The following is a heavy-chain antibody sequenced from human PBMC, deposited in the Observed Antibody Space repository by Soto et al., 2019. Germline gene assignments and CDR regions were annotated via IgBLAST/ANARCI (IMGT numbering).Heavy chain of an antibody. CDR2: IYYSGST. CDR1: GGSISSYY. V-gene: IGHV4-59*01. Sequence: SETLSLTCTVSGGSISSYYWSWIRQPPGKGLEWIGYIYYSGSTNYNPSLKSRVTISVDTSKNQFSLKLSSVTAVDTAVYYCARGEVGGFGSKRNWFDPWGQGTRVIVSS. CDR3: ARGEVGGFGSKRNWFDP. D-gene: IGHD3-10*01. J-gene: IGHJ5*02.